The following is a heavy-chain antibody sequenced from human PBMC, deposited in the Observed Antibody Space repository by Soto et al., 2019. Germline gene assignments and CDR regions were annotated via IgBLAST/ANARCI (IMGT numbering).Heavy chain of an antibody. V-gene: IGHV3-23*01. Sequence: EMQLLESGGGLVQPGGSLRLSCAASGFTFISYGMTWVRQAPGKGLEWVSGITTGRNPYYAESGKGRFTISRDTYKNVVYLQMNSLRAEDTAVYYCARGAAAAGTDWFDAWGQGTLVIVSS. CDR2: ITTGRNP. CDR3: ARGAAAAGTDWFDA. D-gene: IGHD6-13*01. CDR1: GFTFISYG. J-gene: IGHJ5*02.